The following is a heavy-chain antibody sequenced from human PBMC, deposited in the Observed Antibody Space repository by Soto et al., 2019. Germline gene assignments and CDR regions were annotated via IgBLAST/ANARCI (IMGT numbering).Heavy chain of an antibody. D-gene: IGHD2-21*02. V-gene: IGHV3-23*01. CDR2: ISGGGGST. J-gene: IGHJ3*01. Sequence: DVQLLESGGGLGQPGGSLRLACAASRFTFGNYAINWVRLAPGKGLEWGSGISGGGGSTYYADSVKGRFTIFRDTSKNTVFLQMNSLRADDTAVYYCAKGFIVVVTVLRPDDAFDVWGQGTMVTVSS. CDR3: AKGFIVVVTVLRPDDAFDV. CDR1: RFTFGNYA.